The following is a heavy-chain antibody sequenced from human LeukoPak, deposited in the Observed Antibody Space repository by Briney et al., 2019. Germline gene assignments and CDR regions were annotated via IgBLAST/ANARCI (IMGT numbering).Heavy chain of an antibody. CDR2: ISSSSSYI. CDR3: AKDKHRIAVAGTVFDY. CDR1: GFTFSSYS. Sequence: GGSLRLSCAASGFTFSSYSMNWVRQAPGKGLEWVSSISSSSSYIYYADSVKGRFTISRDNAKNSLYLQMNSLRAEDTAVYYCAKDKHRIAVAGTVFDYWGQGTLVTVSS. J-gene: IGHJ4*02. D-gene: IGHD6-13*01. V-gene: IGHV3-21*01.